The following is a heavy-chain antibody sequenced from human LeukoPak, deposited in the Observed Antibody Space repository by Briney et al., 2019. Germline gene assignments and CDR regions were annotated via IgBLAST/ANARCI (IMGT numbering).Heavy chain of an antibody. D-gene: IGHD3-3*01. J-gene: IGHJ4*02. V-gene: IGHV3-7*01. CDR1: GFTFSSYW. Sequence: PGGSLRLSCAASGFTFSSYWMSWVRQAPGKGLEWVANIKQDGSEEYYVDSVKGRFTISRDNAKNSLYLQMNSLRAEDTAVYYCARETTRDYDFWSGYYKNRYFDYWGQGTLVTVSS. CDR3: ARETTRDYDFWSGYYKNRYFDY. CDR2: IKQDGSEE.